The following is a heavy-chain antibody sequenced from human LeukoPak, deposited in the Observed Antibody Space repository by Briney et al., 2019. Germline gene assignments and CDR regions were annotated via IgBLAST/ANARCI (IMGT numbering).Heavy chain of an antibody. CDR1: GYTFTSYA. D-gene: IGHD6-19*01. J-gene: IGHJ4*02. CDR3: ARVQYSSGFDY. CDR2: INTNTGNP. V-gene: IGHV7-4-1*02. Sequence: AASVKVSFKSSGYTFTSYAMNWVRQPPGQGLEWMGLINTNTGNPTYAQGFTGRFVFSLDTSVSTAYLQISSLKAEDTAVYYCARVQYSSGFDYWGQGTLVTVSS.